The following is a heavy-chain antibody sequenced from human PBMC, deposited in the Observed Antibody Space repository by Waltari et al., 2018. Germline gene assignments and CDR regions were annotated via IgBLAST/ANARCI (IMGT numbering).Heavy chain of an antibody. J-gene: IGHJ4*02. CDR2: IYPSVGST. CDR1: GYTFTSYY. Sequence: QVQLVQSGAEVKKPGASVKVSCKASGYTFTSYYMHWVRQAPGQGLEWMGIIYPSVGSTSYAQKFQGRVTMTRNTSISTAYMELSSLRSEDTAVYYCARPIVGATVTLDYWGQGTLVTVSS. D-gene: IGHD1-26*01. CDR3: ARPIVGATVTLDY. V-gene: IGHV1-46*01.